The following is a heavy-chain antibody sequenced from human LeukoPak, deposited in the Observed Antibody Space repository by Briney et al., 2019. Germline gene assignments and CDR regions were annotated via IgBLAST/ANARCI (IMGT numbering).Heavy chain of an antibody. CDR1: GYTFTGYY. CDR2: INPESGGT. V-gene: IGHV1-2*02. D-gene: IGHD3-10*01. J-gene: IGHJ4*02. CDR3: ARDRGLSY. Sequence: ASVKVSCKASGYTFTGYYIHWVRQAPGQGLEWMGWINPESGGTKYAQKFQGRVTMTRDTSITTTYIELSSLISDDTAVYFCARDRGLSYWGQGTLVTVSS.